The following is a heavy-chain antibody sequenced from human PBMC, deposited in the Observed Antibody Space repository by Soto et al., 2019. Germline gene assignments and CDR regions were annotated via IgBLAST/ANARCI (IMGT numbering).Heavy chain of an antibody. D-gene: IGHD6-13*01. V-gene: IGHV4-39*01. J-gene: IGHJ1*01. CDR1: GGSISSSSYY. Sequence: QLQLQESGPGLVKPSETLSLTCTVSGGSISSSSYYWGWIRQPPGKGLEWIGSIYYSGSTYYNPSLKSRVTLSVDTSKHQFSLKLSSVTAADTAVYYCAGPHREIAAEGNWGQGTLVTVSS. CDR3: AGPHREIAAEGN. CDR2: IYYSGST.